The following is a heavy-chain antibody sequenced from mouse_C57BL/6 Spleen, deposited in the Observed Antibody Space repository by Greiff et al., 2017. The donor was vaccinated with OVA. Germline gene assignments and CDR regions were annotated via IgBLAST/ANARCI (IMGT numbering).Heavy chain of an antibody. CDR3: ARSNNHDSYAMDY. Sequence: QVHVKQPGAELVKPGASVKLSCKASGYTFTSYWMQWVKQRPGQGLEWIGEIDPSDSYTNYNQKFKGKATLTVDTSSSTAYMQLSSLTSEDSAVYYCARSNNHDSYAMDYWGQGTSVTVSS. J-gene: IGHJ4*01. CDR1: GYTFTSYW. CDR2: IDPSDSYT. V-gene: IGHV1-50*01. D-gene: IGHD1-3*01.